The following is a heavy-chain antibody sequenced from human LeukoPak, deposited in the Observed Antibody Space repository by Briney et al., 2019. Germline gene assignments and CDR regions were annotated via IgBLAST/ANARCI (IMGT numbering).Heavy chain of an antibody. V-gene: IGHV3-33*01. D-gene: IGHD3-10*01. Sequence: GGSLRLSCAASGFTFNTFGMNWVRQAPGKGLEWVAVIWYDGSNKYYADSVKGRCTISRDNSKSTLYLQMNSLRAEDTAVYYCARDEITMVRGVYYYYGMDVWGQGTTVTVSS. CDR3: ARDEITMVRGVYYYYGMDV. CDR1: GFTFNTFG. J-gene: IGHJ6*02. CDR2: IWYDGSNK.